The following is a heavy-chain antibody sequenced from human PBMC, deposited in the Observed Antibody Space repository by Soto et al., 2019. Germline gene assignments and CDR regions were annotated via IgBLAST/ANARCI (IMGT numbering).Heavy chain of an antibody. J-gene: IGHJ6*02. CDR1: GYTFTRYG. Sequence: ASVKVSCKASGYTFTRYGISWVRQAPGQGLEWMGWIRAYNGNTNYAQKLQGRVTMTTDTSTSTAYMELRSLRSDDTAVYYCAIHTGDTAMGIYYSYYGMDVWGQGTTVTVSS. V-gene: IGHV1-18*01. CDR3: AIHTGDTAMGIYYSYYGMDV. D-gene: IGHD5-18*01. CDR2: IRAYNGNT.